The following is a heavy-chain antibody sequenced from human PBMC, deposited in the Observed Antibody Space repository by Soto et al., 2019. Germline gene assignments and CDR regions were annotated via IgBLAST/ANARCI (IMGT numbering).Heavy chain of an antibody. V-gene: IGHV4-59*01. CDR3: ARGSSGSGSYYKRENYYYYYMDV. J-gene: IGHJ6*03. CDR1: GGSISSYY. D-gene: IGHD3-10*01. CDR2: IYYSGST. Sequence: PSETLSLTCTVSGGSISSYYWSWIRQPPGKGLEWIGYIYYSGSTNYNPSLKSRVTISVDTSKNQFSLKLSSVTAADTAVYYCARGSSGSGSYYKRENYYYYYMDVWGKGTTVTVSS.